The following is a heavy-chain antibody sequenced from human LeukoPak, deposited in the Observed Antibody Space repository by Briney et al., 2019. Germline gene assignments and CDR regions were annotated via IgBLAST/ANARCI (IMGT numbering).Heavy chain of an antibody. J-gene: IGHJ4*02. V-gene: IGHV4-4*02. D-gene: IGHD6-13*01. CDR2: IYHSGST. CDR1: GGSISSSNW. Sequence: SGTLSLTCAVSGGSISSSNWWSWVRQPPGKGLAWIGEIYHSGSTNYNPSLKSRVNISVDRSKNQFSLKLSSVTAADTAVYYCASGPQLVPGNYWGQGTLVTVSS. CDR3: ASGPQLVPGNY.